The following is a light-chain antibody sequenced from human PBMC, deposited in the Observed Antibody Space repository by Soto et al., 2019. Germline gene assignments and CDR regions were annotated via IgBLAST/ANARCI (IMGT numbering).Light chain of an antibody. CDR2: QDA. J-gene: IGLJ1*01. CDR3: QAWDSSTAV. V-gene: IGLV3-1*01. Sequence: SYELTQPPSVSVSPGQTASITCSGNKLGNKYASWYQQKPSQSPVLVIYQDAKRPSGIPERFSGSNSGNTATLTISGTQAMDEADYYCQAWDSSTAVFGTGTKVTVL. CDR1: KLGNKY.